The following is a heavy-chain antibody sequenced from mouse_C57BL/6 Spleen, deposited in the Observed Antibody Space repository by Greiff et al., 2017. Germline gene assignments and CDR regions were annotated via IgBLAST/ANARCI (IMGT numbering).Heavy chain of an antibody. D-gene: IGHD2-1*01. J-gene: IGHJ4*01. CDR2: ISSGGDYI. CDR3: TRDRDGNYYYYAMDY. CDR1: GFTFSSYA. V-gene: IGHV5-9-1*02. Sequence: DVMLVESGEGLVKPGGSLKLSCAASGFTFSSYAMSWVRQTPEKRLEWVAYISSGGDYIYYADTVKGRFTISRDNARNTLYLQMSSLKSEDTAMYYCTRDRDGNYYYYAMDYWGQGTSVTVSS.